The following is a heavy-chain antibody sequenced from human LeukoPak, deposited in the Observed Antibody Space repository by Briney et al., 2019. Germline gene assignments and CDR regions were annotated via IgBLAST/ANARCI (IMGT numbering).Heavy chain of an antibody. CDR2: IIPIFGTA. J-gene: IGHJ5*02. D-gene: IGHD5-12*01. V-gene: IGHV1-69*01. CDR3: ARGNEDIVEENWFDP. CDR1: GGTLSSYA. Sequence: GSSVKVSCKASGGTLSSYAISWVRQAPGQGLEWMGGIIPIFGTANYAQKFQGRVTITADESTSTAYMELSSLRSEDTAVYYCARGNEDIVEENWFDPWGQGTLVTVSS.